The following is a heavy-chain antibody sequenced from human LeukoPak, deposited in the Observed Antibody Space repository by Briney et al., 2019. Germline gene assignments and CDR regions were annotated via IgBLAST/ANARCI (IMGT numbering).Heavy chain of an antibody. D-gene: IGHD3-22*01. Sequence: GGSLRLSCAASGFTFSDYSMNWVRQAPGKGLEWVSYISSSSSTIYYADSVKGRFTISRDNAKNSLYLQINSLRAEDTAVYYCANGGTYSSGPWGQGTLVTVSS. J-gene: IGHJ5*02. CDR2: ISSSSSTI. CDR1: GFTFSDYS. CDR3: ANGGTYSSGP. V-gene: IGHV3-48*04.